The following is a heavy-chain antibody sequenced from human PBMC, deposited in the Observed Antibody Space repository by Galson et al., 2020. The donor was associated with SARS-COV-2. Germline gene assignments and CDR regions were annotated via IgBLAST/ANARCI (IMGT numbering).Heavy chain of an antibody. Sequence: SETLSLTCTVSGGSISSSSYYWGWIRQPQGKGLEWIGRIYYSGSTKHNPSLKSRVTISVDTAKNQFSLKLSSVTAADTALYYGARQTVAGDPYMAAAGIDSFDIWGQGTMVTVSS. V-gene: IGHV4-39*01. CDR1: GGSISSSSYY. CDR3: ARQTVAGDPYMAAAGIDSFDI. D-gene: IGHD6-13*01. J-gene: IGHJ3*02. CDR2: IYYSGST.